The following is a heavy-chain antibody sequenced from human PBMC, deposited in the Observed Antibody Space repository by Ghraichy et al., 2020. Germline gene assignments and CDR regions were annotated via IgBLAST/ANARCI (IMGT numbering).Heavy chain of an antibody. D-gene: IGHD4-17*01. V-gene: IGHV3-23*01. J-gene: IGHJ4*02. Sequence: GGSLRLSCAASGFTFSSYAMSWVRQAPGKGLEWVSAISGSGGSTYYADSVKGRFTISRDNSKNTLYLQMNSLRAEDTAVYYCAKSPGELGYGDYLASVGYWGQGTLVTVSS. CDR2: ISGSGGST. CDR1: GFTFSSYA. CDR3: AKSPGELGYGDYLASVGY.